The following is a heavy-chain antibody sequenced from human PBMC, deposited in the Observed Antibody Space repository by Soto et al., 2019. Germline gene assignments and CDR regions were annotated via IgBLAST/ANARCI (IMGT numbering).Heavy chain of an antibody. J-gene: IGHJ4*02. CDR3: ARIKNYDYIWGSYRGRGVFDY. D-gene: IGHD3-16*02. CDR2: IKQDGSEK. V-gene: IGHV3-7*01. CDR1: GFTFSSYW. Sequence: EVQLVESGGGLVQPGGSLRLSCAASGFTFSSYWMSWVRQAPGKGLEWVANIKQDGSEKYYVDSVKGRFTISRDNAKNSRYLQMNSLRAEDTAVYYCARIKNYDYIWGSYRGRGVFDYWGQGTLVTVSS.